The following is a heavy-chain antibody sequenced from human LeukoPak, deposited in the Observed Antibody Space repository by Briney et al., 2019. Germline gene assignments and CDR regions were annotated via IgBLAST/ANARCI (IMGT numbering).Heavy chain of an antibody. D-gene: IGHD5-24*01. CDR3: AAYNGWDRTERYS. CDR1: SVPISSTIW. V-gene: IGHV4-4*02. Sequence: SETQSLTYDVSSVPISSTIWWSWVRQPPGKGLEWNGEIDHIWRGNYKSSPKGRDSKSVDESKRQFSLQLTSVTAADTARYYCAAYNGWDRTERYSWGQGLLVIVSS. J-gene: IGHJ4*02. CDR2: IDHIWRG.